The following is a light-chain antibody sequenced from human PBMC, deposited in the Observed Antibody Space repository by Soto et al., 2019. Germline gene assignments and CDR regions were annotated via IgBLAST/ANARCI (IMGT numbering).Light chain of an antibody. V-gene: IGKV4-1*01. CDR3: HQYKIAPLT. CDR1: PSVFPTSSNKNY. Sequence: DIVMTRSPASLAVSLGASATIHSTSSPSVFPTSSNKNYLSWYQQKPGQPPKLLIYWASTRESGVPDRFSGSGSGTDFTLTISSVQAEDVAIYYCHQYKIAPLTFGGGTKVDIK. CDR2: WAS. J-gene: IGKJ4*01.